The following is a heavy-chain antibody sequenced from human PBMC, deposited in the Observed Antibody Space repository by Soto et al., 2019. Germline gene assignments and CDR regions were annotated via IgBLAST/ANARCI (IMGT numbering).Heavy chain of an antibody. J-gene: IGHJ5*02. CDR3: AKGGSAALITTAGTDNRFDP. V-gene: IGHV3-9*01. D-gene: IGHD6-13*01. CDR2: ISGSGGDI. Sequence: EVQLVESGGGLVQPGRSLRLSCAAAGFTFDDDAMYWLRQAPGRGLEWVSGISGSGGDIAYADSVKGRFTISRDNAKSFLDLQMNSLRVEDPALYYCAKGGSAALITTAGTDNRFDPWGQGTLVTVSS. CDR1: GFTFDDDA.